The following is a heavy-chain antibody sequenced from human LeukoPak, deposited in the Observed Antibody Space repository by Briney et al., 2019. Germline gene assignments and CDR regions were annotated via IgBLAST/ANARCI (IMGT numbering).Heavy chain of an antibody. V-gene: IGHV1-2*02. J-gene: IGHJ4*02. CDR2: INPNSGGT. D-gene: IGHD3-10*01. CDR1: GYTFTGYY. CDR3: ARENYYYGSGSHYFDY. Sequence: ASVKVSCKASGYTFTGYYMHWVRQAPGQGLEWMGWINPNSGGTNYAQKFQGRVTITADKSTSTAYMELSSLRSEDTAVYYCARENYYYGSGSHYFDYWGQGTLVTVSS.